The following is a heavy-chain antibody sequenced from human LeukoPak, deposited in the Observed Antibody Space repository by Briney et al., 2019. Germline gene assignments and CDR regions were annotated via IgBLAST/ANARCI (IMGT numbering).Heavy chain of an antibody. V-gene: IGHV4-34*01. D-gene: IGHD6-19*01. CDR3: ARGPYRAVAALWGPYYFDY. CDR1: GGSFSGYY. Sequence: SETLSLTCAVYGGSFSGYYWSWIRQPPGKGLEWIGEINHSGSTNYNPSLKSRVTISVDTSKNQFSLKLSSVTAADTAVYYCARGPYRAVAALWGPYYFDYWGQGTLVTVSS. J-gene: IGHJ4*02. CDR2: INHSGST.